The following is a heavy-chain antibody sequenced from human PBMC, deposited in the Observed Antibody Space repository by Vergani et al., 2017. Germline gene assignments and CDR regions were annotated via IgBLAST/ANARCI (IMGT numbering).Heavy chain of an antibody. J-gene: IGHJ6*03. CDR3: ARGNKDTAMVKDYYYYMDV. D-gene: IGHD5-18*01. Sequence: QVQLQQWGAGLLKPSETLSLTCAVYGGSFSGYYWSWIRQPPGKGLVWFGEINHSGSTNYNPSLKSRVTISVETSKNQFSLKLSSVTAADTAVYYCARGNKDTAMVKDYYYYMDVWGKGTTVTVSS. CDR2: INHSGST. V-gene: IGHV4-34*01. CDR1: GGSFSGYY.